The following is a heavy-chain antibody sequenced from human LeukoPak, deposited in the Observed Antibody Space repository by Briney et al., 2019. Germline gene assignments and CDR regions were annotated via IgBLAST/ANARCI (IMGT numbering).Heavy chain of an antibody. D-gene: IGHD3-10*01. CDR1: GGSISSSSYY. CDR3: AASLWFGIYPDY. Sequence: SETLSLTCTVSGGSISSSSYYWGWIRQPPGKGLEWIGSIYYSGSAYYNPSLKSRVTISVDTSKNQFSLKLSSVTAADTAVYYCAASLWFGIYPDYWGQGSLVTVSS. V-gene: IGHV4-39*01. CDR2: IYYSGSA. J-gene: IGHJ4*02.